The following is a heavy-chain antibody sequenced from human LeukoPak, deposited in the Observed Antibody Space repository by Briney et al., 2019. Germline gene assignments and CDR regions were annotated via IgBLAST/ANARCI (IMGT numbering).Heavy chain of an antibody. CDR1: GFTFSTYS. J-gene: IGHJ4*02. CDR3: AKDLTTLVRGLPLDY. D-gene: IGHD3-10*01. Sequence: GGSLRLSCAASGFTFSTYSMNWVRQAPGKGLEWVSYIGSSGSTIYYADSVKGRFTISRDNAKNSLYLQMNSLRDEDTAVYYCAKDLTTLVRGLPLDYWGQGTLVTVSS. CDR2: IGSSGSTI. V-gene: IGHV3-48*02.